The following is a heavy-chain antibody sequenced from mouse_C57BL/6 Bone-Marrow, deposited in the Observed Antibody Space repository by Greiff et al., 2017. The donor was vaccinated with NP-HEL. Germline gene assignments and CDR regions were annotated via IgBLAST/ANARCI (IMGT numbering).Heavy chain of an antibody. CDR3: TREGFFRLRGWFAY. CDR1: GYTFTSYW. CDR2: IYPGNSDT. V-gene: IGHV1-5*01. J-gene: IGHJ2*01. Sequence: VQLQQSGTVLARPGASVKMSCKTSGYTFTSYWMHWVKQRPGQGLEWIGAIYPGNSDTSYNQKFKGKAKLTAVTSASTAYMELSSLTNEDSAVYYCTREGFFRLRGWFAYWGQGTTLTVSS. D-gene: IGHD2-4*01.